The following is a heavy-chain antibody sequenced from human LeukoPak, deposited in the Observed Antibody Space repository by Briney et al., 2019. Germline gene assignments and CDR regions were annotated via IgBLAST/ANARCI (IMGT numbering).Heavy chain of an antibody. CDR2: ISSSGGST. V-gene: IGHV3-23*01. CDR1: GFTFSSYA. Sequence: GGSLRLSCAASGFTFSSYAMSWVRQAPGKGLEWVSAISSSGGSTYYADSVKGRFTISRDNSKNTLYLQMNSLRAEDTAVYYCAKDLGKVPAAIRLDYWGQGTLVTVSS. J-gene: IGHJ4*02. D-gene: IGHD2-2*02. CDR3: AKDLGKVPAAIRLDY.